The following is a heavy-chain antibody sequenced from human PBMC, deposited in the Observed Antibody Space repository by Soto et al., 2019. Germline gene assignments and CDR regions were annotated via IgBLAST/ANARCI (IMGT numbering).Heavy chain of an antibody. Sequence: EVQLVESGGGLVKPGGSLRLSCAASGFTFNTYDMNWVRQAPGKGLEWVSSITTSSAYIYYADSMKGRITISRDNAKNSLFRQMNSLRAEDTAVYYCVSSGTARLLRHSWFDTWGQGTLVTVSS. CDR1: GFTFNTYD. CDR2: ITTSSAYI. CDR3: VSSGTARLLRHSWFDT. V-gene: IGHV3-21*01. J-gene: IGHJ5*02. D-gene: IGHD2-21*01.